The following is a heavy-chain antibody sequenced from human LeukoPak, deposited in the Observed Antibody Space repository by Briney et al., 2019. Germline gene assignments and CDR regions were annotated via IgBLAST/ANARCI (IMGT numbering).Heavy chain of an antibody. V-gene: IGHV1-8*01. D-gene: IGHD3/OR15-3a*01. CDR3: ARALSWTTESYYYMDV. CDR2: MNPNSGNT. CDR1: GYTFTSYD. Sequence: ASVKVSCKASGYTFTSYDINWVRQATGQGLEWVGWMNPNSGNTGYAQKFQGRVTMTKNTSISTAYMDLTSPRSEDTAVYYCARALSWTTESYYYMDVWGKGTTVTVS. J-gene: IGHJ6*03.